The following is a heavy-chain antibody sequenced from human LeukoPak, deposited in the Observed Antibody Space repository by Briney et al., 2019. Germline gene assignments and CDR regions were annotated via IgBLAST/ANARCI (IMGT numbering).Heavy chain of an antibody. CDR3: ARDTAVSGSGDY. D-gene: IGHD3-3*01. Sequence: ASVKVSCKASGGTFSSYAISWVRQAPGQGLEWMGRIIPILGIANYAQKFQGRVTITADKSTSTAYMELSSLRSEDTAVYYCARDTAVSGSGDYWGQGTLVTVSS. CDR2: IIPILGIA. J-gene: IGHJ4*02. CDR1: GGTFSSYA. V-gene: IGHV1-69*04.